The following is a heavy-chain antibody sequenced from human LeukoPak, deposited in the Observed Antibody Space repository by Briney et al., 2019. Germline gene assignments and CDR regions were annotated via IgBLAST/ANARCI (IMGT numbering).Heavy chain of an antibody. CDR3: ARTSSGWYDAWDY. Sequence: SVKVSCKASGGTFSSCAISWVRQAPGQGLEWMGGIIPIFGTANYAQKFQGRVTITADESTSTAYMELSSLRSEDTAVYYCARTSSGWYDAWDYWGQGTLVTVSS. CDR2: IIPIFGTA. J-gene: IGHJ4*02. CDR1: GGTFSSCA. V-gene: IGHV1-69*13. D-gene: IGHD6-19*01.